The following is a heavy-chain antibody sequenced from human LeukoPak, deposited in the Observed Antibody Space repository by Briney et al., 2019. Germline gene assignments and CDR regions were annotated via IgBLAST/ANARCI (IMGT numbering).Heavy chain of an antibody. CDR1: GFTFSSYS. D-gene: IGHD3-10*01. V-gene: IGHV3-21*01. Sequence: PGGSLRLSCAASGFTFSSYSMNWVRQAPGKGLEWVSSISSSSYIYYADSVKGRFTISRDNAKNSLYLQMNSLRAEDTVVYYCARMVGKVRGVIITLSYFDYWGQGTLVTVSS. J-gene: IGHJ4*02. CDR3: ARMVGKVRGVIITLSYFDY. CDR2: ISSSSYI.